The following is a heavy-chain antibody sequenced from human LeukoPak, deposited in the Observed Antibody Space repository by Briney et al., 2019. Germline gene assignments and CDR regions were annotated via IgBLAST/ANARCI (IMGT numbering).Heavy chain of an antibody. V-gene: IGHV3-9*03. CDR2: ITWNSGSV. J-gene: IGHJ3*02. Sequence: PGGSLRLSCAASGFTFHDYAMHWVRRVPGKGLEWVSGITWNSGSVLYADSVRGRFTIPRDNAKNSLYLQMNSLRPEDMAFYYCAKGLGVASLIVDALDMWGRGTMVTV. D-gene: IGHD3/OR15-3a*01. CDR3: AKGLGVASLIVDALDM. CDR1: GFTFHDYA.